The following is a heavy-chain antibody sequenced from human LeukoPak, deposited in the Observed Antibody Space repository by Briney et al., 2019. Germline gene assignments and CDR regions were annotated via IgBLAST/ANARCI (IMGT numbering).Heavy chain of an antibody. Sequence: PGRSLRLSCAASGFTFSSYGMHWVRQAPGKGLEWVAVIWYDGSNKYYADSVKGRFTISRDNSKNTLYLQMNSLRAEDTAVYYCAKPFSTGRLIVYWGQGTLVTVSS. D-gene: IGHD6-25*01. CDR3: AKPFSTGRLIVY. V-gene: IGHV3-33*06. J-gene: IGHJ4*02. CDR2: IWYDGSNK. CDR1: GFTFSSYG.